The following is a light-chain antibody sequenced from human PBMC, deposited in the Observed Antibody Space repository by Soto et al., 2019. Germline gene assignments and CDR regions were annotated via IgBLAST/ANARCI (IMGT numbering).Light chain of an antibody. CDR3: SSFADSSVRDYV. V-gene: IGLV2-14*01. Sequence: QSALTQPASVSGSPGQSITISCTGTSSDVGGYKYVSWYQHHPGKAPKLMIYEVSNRPSGVSNRFSGSKSGNTASLTISGLQVEDEADYYCSSFADSSVRDYVFGGGTKLTVL. J-gene: IGLJ1*01. CDR1: SSDVGGYKY. CDR2: EVS.